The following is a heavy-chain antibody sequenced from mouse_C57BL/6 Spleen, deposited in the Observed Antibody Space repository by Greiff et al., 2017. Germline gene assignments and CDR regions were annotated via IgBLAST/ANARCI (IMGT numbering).Heavy chain of an antibody. CDR2: IYWDDDK. J-gene: IGHJ4*01. D-gene: IGHD1-1*01. Sequence: QVTLKECGPGILQSSQTLSLTCSFSGFSLSTSGMGVSWIRQPSGKGLEWLAHIYWDDDKRNNPSLKRRLTISKDTSRNQVFLKLSSVDTADTSTYYCARSPYGSSSYYSMDYWGQGTSVTVSS. CDR1: GFSLSTSGMG. V-gene: IGHV8-12*01. CDR3: ARSPYGSSSYYSMDY.